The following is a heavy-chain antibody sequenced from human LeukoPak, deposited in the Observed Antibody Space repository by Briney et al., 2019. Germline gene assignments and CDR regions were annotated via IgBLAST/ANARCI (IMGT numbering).Heavy chain of an antibody. V-gene: IGHV4-39*01. J-gene: IGHJ5*02. D-gene: IGHD3-3*01. CDR1: GGSISSTSYY. CDR2: IYYSGNT. CDR3: ARLDSDYDFWSVSHNWFDP. Sequence: SETLSLTCTVSGGSISSTSYYWGWIRQPPGQGLEWIGSIYYSGNTYYNPSLKSRVTISVDTSKNQFSLKLSSVTAADTAVYYCARLDSDYDFWSVSHNWFDPWGQGTLVTVSS.